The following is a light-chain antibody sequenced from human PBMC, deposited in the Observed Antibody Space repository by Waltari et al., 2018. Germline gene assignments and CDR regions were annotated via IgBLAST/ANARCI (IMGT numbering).Light chain of an antibody. CDR2: RDD. CDR3: LAWDDSMSGWV. CDR1: SSNIGSNS. J-gene: IGLJ3*02. V-gene: IGLV1-47*01. Sequence: QSVMTQPPSASGTPGQTITFPCSGSSSNIGSNSVYWYQQFPGKPPQLLIYRDDQRPSGFPDRISGSKSGTSASLAISGLRSEDEADYYCLAWDDSMSGWVFGGGTKLTVL.